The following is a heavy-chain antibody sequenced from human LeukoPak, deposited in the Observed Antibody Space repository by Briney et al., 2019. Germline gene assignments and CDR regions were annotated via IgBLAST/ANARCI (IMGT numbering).Heavy chain of an antibody. CDR1: GFTFSSYW. Sequence: GGSLRLSCAASGFTFSSYWMSWVRQAPGKGLEWVANIKQDGSEKYYVDSVKGRFTISRDNAKNSLYLQMNSRRAEDTAVYYCATAPYYDILTGYPMDYWGQGTLVTVSS. CDR2: IKQDGSEK. J-gene: IGHJ4*02. V-gene: IGHV3-7*01. CDR3: ATAPYYDILTGYPMDY. D-gene: IGHD3-9*01.